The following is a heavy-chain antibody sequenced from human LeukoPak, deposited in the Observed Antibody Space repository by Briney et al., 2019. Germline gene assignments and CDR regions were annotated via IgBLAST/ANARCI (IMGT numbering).Heavy chain of an antibody. D-gene: IGHD3-3*01. CDR1: GGSISSGGYY. J-gene: IGHJ4*02. CDR2: IYYSGST. Sequence: SQTLSLTCTVSGGSISSGGYYWSRIRQHPGKGLEWIGYIYYSGSTYYNPSLKSRVTISVDTSKNQFSLKLSSVTAADTAVYYCARSWSGYPDYYFDYWGQGTLVTVSS. CDR3: ARSWSGYPDYYFDY. V-gene: IGHV4-31*03.